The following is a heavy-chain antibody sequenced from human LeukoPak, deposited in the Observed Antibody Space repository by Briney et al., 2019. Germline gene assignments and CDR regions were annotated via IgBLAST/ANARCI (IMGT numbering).Heavy chain of an antibody. D-gene: IGHD3-22*01. CDR2: IWYDGNSK. CDR1: GFTFSSYS. V-gene: IGHV3-33*08. CDR3: VRGTYYYDSSDYYYFPY. Sequence: GGSLRLSCAASGFTFSSYSMNWVRQAPGKGLEWVAVIWYDGNSKFYAGSVKGRFTISRDNSKNTLYLQMNSLGAEDTAVYYCVRGTYYYDSSDYYYFPYRGQGTPVTVSS. J-gene: IGHJ4*02.